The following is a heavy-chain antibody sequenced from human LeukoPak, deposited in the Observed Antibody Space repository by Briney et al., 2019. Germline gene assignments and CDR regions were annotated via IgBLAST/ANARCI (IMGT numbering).Heavy chain of an antibody. CDR2: MNPRDNT. J-gene: IGHJ3*02. D-gene: IGHD3-3*02. V-gene: IGHV1-8*01. CDR3: ARYTQHYGFDI. Sequence: ASVKVSCKASGYTFTSPDINWVRQATGRGLGWLGWMNPRDNTGYAQKFQGRVTLTRDKSINTAYMELSSLRSEDTAVYYCARYTQHYGFDIWGQGTMVTVSA. CDR1: GYTFTSPD.